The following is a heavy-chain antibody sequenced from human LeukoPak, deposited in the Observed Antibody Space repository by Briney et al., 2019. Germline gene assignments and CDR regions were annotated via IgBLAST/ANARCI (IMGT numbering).Heavy chain of an antibody. CDR1: GFTFSNYA. J-gene: IGHJ6*04. D-gene: IGHD3-10*01. Sequence: GGSLRLSCVASGFTFSNYAMTWVRQAPGKGLEWVSAISDSGGSTYYADSVKGRFNISRDNSKNTLYLQMNSLRAEDTAVYYCANGVVRGFIKNGMDVWGKGTTVTVSS. CDR3: ANGVVRGFIKNGMDV. CDR2: ISDSGGST. V-gene: IGHV3-23*01.